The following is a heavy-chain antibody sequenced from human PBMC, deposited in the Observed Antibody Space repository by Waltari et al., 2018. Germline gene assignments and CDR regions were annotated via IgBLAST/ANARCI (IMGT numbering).Heavy chain of an antibody. Sequence: QVQLQESGPGLVKPSETLSLTCTVSGGSISSHYWSWIRQPPGKGLEWIGYIYYSGSTNYNPSLKSRVTISVDTSKNQFSLKLSSVTAADTAVYYCARFRARGPPYSGSSHGGGPAFDIWGQGTMVTVSS. J-gene: IGHJ3*02. CDR2: IYYSGST. V-gene: IGHV4-59*11. CDR1: GGSISSHY. CDR3: ARFRARGPPYSGSSHGGGPAFDI. D-gene: IGHD1-26*01.